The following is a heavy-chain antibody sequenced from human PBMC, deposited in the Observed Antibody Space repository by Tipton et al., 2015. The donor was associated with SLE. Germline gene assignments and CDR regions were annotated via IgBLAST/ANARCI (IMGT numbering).Heavy chain of an antibody. CDR2: IYHSGST. CDR1: GGSISSSSSY. J-gene: IGHJ5*02. CDR3: ARGGNTIFGVVISWFDP. Sequence: GLVKPSETLSLTCTVSGGSISSSSSYWGWIRQPPGKGLEWIGYIYHSGSTYYNPSLKSRVTISVDTSKNQFSLKLSSVTAADTAVYYCARGGNTIFGVVISWFDPWGQGTLVTVSS. D-gene: IGHD3-3*01. V-gene: IGHV4-39*07.